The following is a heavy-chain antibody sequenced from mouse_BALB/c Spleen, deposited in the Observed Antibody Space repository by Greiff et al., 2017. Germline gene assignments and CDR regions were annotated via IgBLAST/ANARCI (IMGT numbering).Heavy chain of an antibody. Sequence: QVQLQQSGAELMKPGASVKISCKATGYTFSSYWIEWVKQRPGHGLEWIGEILPGSGSTNYNEKFKGKATFTADTSSNTAYMQLSSLTSEDSAVYYCARREDYYDSSGLDVWGAGTTVTVSS. CDR3: ARREDYYDSSGLDV. V-gene: IGHV1-9*01. CDR1: GYTFSSYW. J-gene: IGHJ1*01. CDR2: ILPGSGST. D-gene: IGHD1-1*01.